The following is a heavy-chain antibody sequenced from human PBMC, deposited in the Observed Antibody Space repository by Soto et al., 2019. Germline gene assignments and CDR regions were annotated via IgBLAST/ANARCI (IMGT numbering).Heavy chain of an antibody. J-gene: IGHJ4*02. CDR1: GFTFSSYA. D-gene: IGHD3-22*01. CDR2: ISYDGSNK. V-gene: IGHV3-30-3*01. Sequence: QVQLVESGGGVVQPGRSLRLSCAASGFTFSSYAMHWVRQAPGKGLEWVAVISYDGSNKYYADSVKGRFTISRDNSKNTLYLQMNSLRAEDTAVYYCARWLPSYYDSSGYHLDYWGQGTLVTVSS. CDR3: ARWLPSYYDSSGYHLDY.